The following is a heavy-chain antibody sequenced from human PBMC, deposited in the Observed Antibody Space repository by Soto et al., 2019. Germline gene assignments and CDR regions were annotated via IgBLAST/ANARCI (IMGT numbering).Heavy chain of an antibody. CDR1: GVSISDTSCY. Sequence: QLQLQESGPGLVKPSETLSLTCNVSGVSISDTSCYWGWIRQPPGKGLEWIGTIYFNGNTFYNPSLKSRLTISVDTSKNQISLRLTSVTAADTAVYYCARQGSYWGQGTLVAVSS. CDR3: ARQGSY. V-gene: IGHV4-39*01. CDR2: IYFNGNT. J-gene: IGHJ4*02.